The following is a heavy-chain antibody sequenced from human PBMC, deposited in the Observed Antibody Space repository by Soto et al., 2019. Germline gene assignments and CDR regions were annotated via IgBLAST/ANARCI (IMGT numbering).Heavy chain of an antibody. CDR3: AADATAMVNFDY. V-gene: IGHV1-58*01. J-gene: IGHJ4*02. D-gene: IGHD5-18*01. CDR2: IVVGSGNT. CDR1: GFQFTSSA. Sequence: VKISCKASGFQFTSSAVQCVRQARGQRLGWIGWIVVGSGNTNYAQKFQERVTITRDMSTSTAYMEQSSLRSEDTAVYYCAADATAMVNFDYWGQGTLVTVSS.